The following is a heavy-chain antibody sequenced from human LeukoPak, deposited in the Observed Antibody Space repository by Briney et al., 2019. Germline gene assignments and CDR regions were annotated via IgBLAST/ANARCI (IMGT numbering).Heavy chain of an antibody. CDR2: ISYDGSNK. CDR3: ARGVSYYYYYYGMDV. D-gene: IGHD2-8*01. CDR1: GFTFSSYA. J-gene: IGHJ6*02. Sequence: GGSLRLSCAASGFTFSSYAMHWVRQAPGKGLEWVAVISYDGSNKYYADSVKGRFTISRDNSKNTLYLQMNSLRAEDTAVYYCARGVSYYYYYYGMDVWGQGTTVTVSS. V-gene: IGHV3-30-3*01.